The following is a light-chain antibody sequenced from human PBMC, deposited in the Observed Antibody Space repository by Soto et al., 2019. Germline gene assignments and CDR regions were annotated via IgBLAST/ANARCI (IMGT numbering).Light chain of an antibody. CDR1: QSVRTK. V-gene: IGKV3D-15*01. Sequence: EIVLTQSPATLSLSPGERATLSCRASQSVRTKVAWYQQTPGQAPRLLIYGASSRATGIPARFSGSGSGTDFTLTISSLQPDDFATYYCQHYNSYSEAFGQGTKVDIK. CDR2: GAS. J-gene: IGKJ1*01. CDR3: QHYNSYSEA.